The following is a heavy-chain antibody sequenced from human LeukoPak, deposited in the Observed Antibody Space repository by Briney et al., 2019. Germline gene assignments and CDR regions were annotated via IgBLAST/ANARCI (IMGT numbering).Heavy chain of an antibody. CDR2: IYPGDSDT. CDR3: ARDLGVGSSPYF. CDR1: GYTFAISW. Sequence: GESLKISCKGSGYTFAISWIGWVRQMPGKGLEWMGIIYPGDSDTRYSPAFQGQVPISADKSISTAYLQWSSLKASDTAMYYCARDLGVGSSPYFWGQGTLVTVSS. D-gene: IGHD3-16*01. J-gene: IGHJ4*02. V-gene: IGHV5-51*01.